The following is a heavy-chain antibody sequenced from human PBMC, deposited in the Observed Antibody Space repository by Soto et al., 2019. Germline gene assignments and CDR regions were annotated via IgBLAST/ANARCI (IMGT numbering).Heavy chain of an antibody. V-gene: IGHV3-23*01. J-gene: IGHJ1*01. CDR3: ARDLENNFGL. Sequence: EVQLLESGGALVQPGGSLRLSCAASGFTFRMYAMNWVRQAPGKGLEWVSGITGGGGSGTYYGDSVKGRFTISRDNSKSMLFLQMNSLRAEDTAVYYCARDLENNFGLWGQGTLVTVFS. D-gene: IGHD1-1*01. CDR1: GFTFRMYA. CDR2: ITGGGGSGT.